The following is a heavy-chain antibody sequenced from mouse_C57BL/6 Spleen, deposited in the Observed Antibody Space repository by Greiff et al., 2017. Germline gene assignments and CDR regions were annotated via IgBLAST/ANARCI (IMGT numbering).Heavy chain of an antibody. CDR1: GYAFSSSW. CDR3: SRSGVVDYAMDY. J-gene: IGHJ4*01. Sequence: QVQLKQSGPELVKPGASVKISCKASGYAFSSSWMNWVKQRPGTGLEWIGRIYPGDGDTNSNGKFKGKATLTADKSSSTAYMQLCSLTSEDSAVYFCSRSGVVDYAMDYWGQGTSVTVSS. D-gene: IGHD1-1*01. V-gene: IGHV1-82*01. CDR2: IYPGDGDT.